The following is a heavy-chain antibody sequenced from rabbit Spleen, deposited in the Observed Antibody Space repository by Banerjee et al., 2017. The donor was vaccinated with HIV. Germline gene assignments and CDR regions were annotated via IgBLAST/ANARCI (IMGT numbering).Heavy chain of an antibody. J-gene: IGHJ4*01. Sequence: QSLEESGGDLVKPGASLTLTCTASGFSFSGRRYMCWVRQAPGKGLEWIACIYLDNLGTAYASRVKGRFTISKTSSTTVTLQMTSLTAADTATYFCARDDSSAKIYFDLWGQGTLVTVS. V-gene: IGHV1S40*01. D-gene: IGHD4-1*01. CDR2: IYLDNLGT. CDR3: ARDDSSAKIYFDL. CDR1: GFSFSGRRY.